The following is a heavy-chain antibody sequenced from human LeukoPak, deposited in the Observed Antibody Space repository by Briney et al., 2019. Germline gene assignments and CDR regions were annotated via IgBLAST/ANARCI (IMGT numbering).Heavy chain of an antibody. V-gene: IGHV1-18*01. J-gene: IGHJ4*02. Sequence: GASVKVSCKASGYTFTSYGISWVRQAPGQGLEWMGWISAYNGNTNYAQKLQGRVTMTTDTSTSTAYMELRSLRSDDTAVYYCARAPGRGIFGVAPVEYWGQGTLVTVSS. CDR2: ISAYNGNT. CDR3: ARAPGRGIFGVAPVEY. CDR1: GYTFTSYG. D-gene: IGHD3-3*01.